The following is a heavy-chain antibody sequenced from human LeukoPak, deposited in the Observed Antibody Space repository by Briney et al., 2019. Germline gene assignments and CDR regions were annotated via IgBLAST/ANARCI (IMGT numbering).Heavy chain of an antibody. CDR2: IKQDGSEK. CDR3: ARDNTKWELLGTFDY. D-gene: IGHD1-26*01. J-gene: IGHJ4*02. CDR1: GFTFSCYW. Sequence: GGALRLSCAASGFTFSCYWMSWVRQAPGKGLEWVANIKQDGSEKYYVDSVKGRFTSSRDNAKNSLYLQMNSLRAEDTAVYYCARDNTKWELLGTFDYWGQGTLVTVSS. V-gene: IGHV3-7*01.